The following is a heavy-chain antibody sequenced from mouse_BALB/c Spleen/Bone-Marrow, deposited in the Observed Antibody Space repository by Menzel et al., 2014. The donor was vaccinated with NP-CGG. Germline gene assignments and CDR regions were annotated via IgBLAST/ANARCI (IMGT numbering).Heavy chain of an antibody. V-gene: IGHV5-6*01. J-gene: IGHJ3*01. CDR1: GFTFSSYG. CDR3: ALNWDSAY. Sequence: EVQVVESGGDLVKPGGSLKLSCAASGFTFSSYGMSWVRQTPDKRLEWVATINNGGTYTYYPDSVKGRFTISRDNAKNTPYLQMSSLKSEDTAMYYCALNWDSAYWGQGTLVTVSA. D-gene: IGHD4-1*02. CDR2: INNGGTYT.